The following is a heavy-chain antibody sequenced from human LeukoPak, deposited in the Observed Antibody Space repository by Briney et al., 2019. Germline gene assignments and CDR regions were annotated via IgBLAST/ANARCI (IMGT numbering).Heavy chain of an antibody. J-gene: IGHJ3*02. CDR3: ARGPYSYDSSGAFDI. CDR1: GDSISSGDYY. D-gene: IGHD3-22*01. V-gene: IGHV4-61*02. Sequence: PSETLSLACTVSGDSISSGDYYWSWIRQPAGKGLEWIGRISSSGSTNYNPSLKSRVTISVDTSKNQFSLKLSSVTAADTAVYFCARGPYSYDSSGAFDIWGQGTMVTVSS. CDR2: ISSSGST.